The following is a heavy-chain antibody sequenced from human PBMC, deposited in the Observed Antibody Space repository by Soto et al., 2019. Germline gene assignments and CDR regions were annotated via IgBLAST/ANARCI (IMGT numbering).Heavy chain of an antibody. CDR1: GFTFSTYG. V-gene: IGHV3-30*18. J-gene: IGHJ3*01. CDR3: AKEWAAVAGTYVFDV. D-gene: IGHD6-19*01. Sequence: QVQLVESGGGVVQPGRSLRLSCAASGFTFSTYGMHWVRQAPGKGLEWVAVISQDGTNRYYADSVKGRFTISRDNYKNMLCLQMDSLRTEDTAVFYCAKEWAAVAGTYVFDVWGQGTMVTVSS. CDR2: ISQDGTNR.